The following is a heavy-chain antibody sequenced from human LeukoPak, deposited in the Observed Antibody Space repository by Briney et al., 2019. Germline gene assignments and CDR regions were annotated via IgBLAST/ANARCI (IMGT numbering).Heavy chain of an antibody. D-gene: IGHD6-13*01. CDR1: GYSFTSYW. Sequence: GESPKISCKGSGYSFTSYWIAWVRQMPGKGLEWMGIIYPGDSDTRYSPSFQGQVTISVDKSISTAYLQWSSLKASDTAMYYCARPLGSSSWDPFDYWGQGTLVTVSS. V-gene: IGHV5-51*01. CDR2: IYPGDSDT. CDR3: ARPLGSSSWDPFDY. J-gene: IGHJ4*02.